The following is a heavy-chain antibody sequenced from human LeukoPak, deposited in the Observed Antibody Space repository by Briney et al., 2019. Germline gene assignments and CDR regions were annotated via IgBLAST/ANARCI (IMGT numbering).Heavy chain of an antibody. CDR2: IYPGDSDT. V-gene: IGHV5-51*01. CDR3: VRRAAEWELLDH. J-gene: IGHJ5*02. Sequence: PGESLKISCKGSGYTFARYWIGWVRQMPGKGLEWMGIIYPGDSDTRYSPSFQGQVTISADKSITTAYLQWSSLKASDTAMYYCVRRAAEWELLDHWGQGTLVTVSS. CDR1: GYTFARYW. D-gene: IGHD1-26*01.